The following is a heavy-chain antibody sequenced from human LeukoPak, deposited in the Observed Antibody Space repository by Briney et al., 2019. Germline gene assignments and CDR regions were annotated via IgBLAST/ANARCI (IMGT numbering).Heavy chain of an antibody. CDR1: GGSISSSSYY. V-gene: IGHV4-39*07. Sequence: PSETLSLTCTVSGGSISSSSYYWGWIRQPPGKGLEWIGSIYYSGSTYYNPSLKSRVTISVDTSKNQFSLKLSSVTAADTAVYYCAREGVMVRVFDYWGQGTLVTVSS. CDR2: IYYSGST. J-gene: IGHJ4*02. D-gene: IGHD3-10*01. CDR3: AREGVMVRVFDY.